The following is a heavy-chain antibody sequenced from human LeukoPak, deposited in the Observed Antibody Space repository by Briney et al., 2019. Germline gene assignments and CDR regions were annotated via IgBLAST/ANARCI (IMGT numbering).Heavy chain of an antibody. V-gene: IGHV3-15*01. J-gene: IGHJ3*02. D-gene: IGHD2-2*01. Sequence: NPGGSLRLSCAASGFIFSKAWMSWVRQAPGKGLEWVGRIKSKTDGGTTDYAAPVKRRFTISRDDSKHTLYLQMNSLKTEDTAVYYCTTDRFAMRHAFDIWGQGTMVTVSS. CDR2: IKSKTDGGTT. CDR1: GFIFSKAW. CDR3: TTDRFAMRHAFDI.